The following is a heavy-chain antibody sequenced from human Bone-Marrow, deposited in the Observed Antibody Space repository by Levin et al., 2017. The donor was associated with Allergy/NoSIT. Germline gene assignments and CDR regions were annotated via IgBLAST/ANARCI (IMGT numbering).Heavy chain of an antibody. J-gene: IGHJ6*03. CDR1: GFSVASNY. Sequence: PGGSLRLSCTVSGFSVASNYMTWVRQAPGKGPEWVSVIYSSESTYYADSVRGRFTISRDISKNTVHLQMYSLGVDDTAVYFCARAHVEGRRYYYSYMDIWGKGTAVTVSS. V-gene: IGHV3-53*01. CDR2: IYSSEST. CDR3: ARAHVEGRRYYYSYMDI. D-gene: IGHD3-16*02.